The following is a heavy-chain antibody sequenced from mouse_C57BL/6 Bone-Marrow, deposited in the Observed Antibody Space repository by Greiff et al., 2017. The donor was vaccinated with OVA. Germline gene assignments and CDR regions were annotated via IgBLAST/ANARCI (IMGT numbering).Heavy chain of an antibody. J-gene: IGHJ2*01. V-gene: IGHV5-6*01. CDR3: AKLTGDY. CDR1: GFTFSSYG. Sequence: EVKLVESGGDLVKPGGSLKLSCAASGFTFSSYGMSWVRQTPDKRLEWVATISSGGSYTYYPDSVKGRFTISRDNAKNTLYLQMSSLKSEDTAMYYCAKLTGDYWGQGTTLTVSS. CDR2: ISSGGSYT. D-gene: IGHD4-1*01.